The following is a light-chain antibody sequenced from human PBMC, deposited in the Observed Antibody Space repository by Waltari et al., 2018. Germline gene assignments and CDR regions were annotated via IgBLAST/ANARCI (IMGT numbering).Light chain of an antibody. CDR2: DAS. V-gene: IGKV1-33*01. CDR1: QDIGNF. J-gene: IGKJ2*01. Sequence: DIQMTQSPSSLSASAGDRVTITCQASQDIGNFLNWYQKKPGRAPNLLIYDASNLETGVPSRFSGSGSGTHFTFTITSLQSEDIATYYCQQYDNFPFTFGQGTKVEIK. CDR3: QQYDNFPFT.